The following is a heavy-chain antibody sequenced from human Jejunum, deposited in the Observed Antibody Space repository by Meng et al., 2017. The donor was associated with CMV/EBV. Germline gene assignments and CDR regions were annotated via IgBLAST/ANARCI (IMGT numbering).Heavy chain of an antibody. CDR2: IIPIYRSA. V-gene: IGHV1-69*05. Sequence: GPFSSYAITWVRQAPGQGLEWMGGIIPIYRSANYAQRFQGRVTITTDESTSTAYMELSSLTSEDTAVYYCARDGREGYNYPYYFDSWGQGTLVTVSS. CDR1: GPFSSYA. J-gene: IGHJ4*02. CDR3: ARDGREGYNYPYYFDS. D-gene: IGHD5-24*01.